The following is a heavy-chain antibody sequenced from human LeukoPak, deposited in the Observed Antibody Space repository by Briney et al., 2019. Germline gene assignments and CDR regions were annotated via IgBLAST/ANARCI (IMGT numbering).Heavy chain of an antibody. CDR3: ARERNVLRYFDWLLSYYYGMDV. CDR1: GYTFTSYD. J-gene: IGHJ6*02. D-gene: IGHD3-9*01. Sequence: ASVKVSCKASGYTFTSYDINWVRQATGQGLEWMGWMNPNSGNTGYAQKFQGRVTMTRNTSISTAYMELSSLRSEDTAVYYCARERNVLRYFDWLLSYYYGMDVWGQGTTVTVSS. V-gene: IGHV1-8*01. CDR2: MNPNSGNT.